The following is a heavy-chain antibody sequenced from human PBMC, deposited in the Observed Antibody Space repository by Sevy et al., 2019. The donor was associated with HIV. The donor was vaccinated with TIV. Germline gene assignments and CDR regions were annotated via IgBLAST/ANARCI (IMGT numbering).Heavy chain of an antibody. V-gene: IGHV1-18*01. J-gene: IGHJ4*02. CDR2: ISSYNNNT. CDR3: ARDFRARGSYGSDFDF. D-gene: IGHD5-18*01. CDR1: GYTYG. Sequence: ASMKVSCRASGYTYGISWVRQAPGQGLEWMGWISSYNNNTNYAHNVQDRVTMTTDTSTNTAYMELRSLRSDDTAVYYCARDFRARGSYGSDFDFWGQGTLVTVSS.